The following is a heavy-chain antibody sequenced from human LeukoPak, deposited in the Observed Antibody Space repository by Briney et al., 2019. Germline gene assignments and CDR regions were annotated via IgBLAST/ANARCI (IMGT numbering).Heavy chain of an antibody. CDR2: INHSGST. V-gene: IGHV4-34*01. CDR1: GGSFSGYY. Sequence: SETLSLTCAVYGGSFSGYYWSWIRQPPGEGLEWIGEINHSGSTNYNPSLKSRVTISVDTSKNQFSLKLSSVTAADTAVYYCATPDAGTVLGGLRWGQGTLVTVSS. J-gene: IGHJ1*01. D-gene: IGHD1-26*01. CDR3: ATPDAGTVLGGLR.